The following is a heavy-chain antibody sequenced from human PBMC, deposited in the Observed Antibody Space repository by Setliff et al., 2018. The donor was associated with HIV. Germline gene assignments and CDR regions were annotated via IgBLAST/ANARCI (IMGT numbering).Heavy chain of an antibody. CDR1: GDSISSYY. Sequence: SETLSLTCTVSGDSISSYYWSWIRQPPGKGLEWIGYIYYSGSTNYNPSLKSRVTISVDTSKNQFSLKLSSVTAADTAVYYCAREGYYGSRGWFAPWGQGTLVTVSS. D-gene: IGHD3-10*01. V-gene: IGHV4-59*12. CDR2: IYYSGST. J-gene: IGHJ5*02. CDR3: AREGYYGSRGWFAP.